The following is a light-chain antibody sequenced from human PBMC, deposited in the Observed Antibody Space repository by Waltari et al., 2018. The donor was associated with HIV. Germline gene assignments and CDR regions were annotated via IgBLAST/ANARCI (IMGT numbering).Light chain of an antibody. CDR3: ATWDDSLNGWV. Sequence: QSVLTQPPSASGTPGQRVTISCSGSSSNIGSNTVSWYHQVPGTAPKVLIYSNEGGPSGVPDRFSGSKSGTSAYLAISGLQSEDEADYYCATWDDSLNGWVFGGGTKVTVL. CDR2: SNE. V-gene: IGLV1-44*01. J-gene: IGLJ3*02. CDR1: SSNIGSNT.